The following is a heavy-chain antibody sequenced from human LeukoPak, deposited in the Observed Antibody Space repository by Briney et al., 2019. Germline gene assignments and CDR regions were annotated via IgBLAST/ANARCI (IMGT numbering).Heavy chain of an antibody. CDR2: ISWNSGSI. V-gene: IGHV3-9*01. D-gene: IGHD3-10*01. CDR3: AKDIVEGGSGSLSPSYFDY. J-gene: IGHJ4*02. CDR1: GFTFDDYA. Sequence: GGSLRLSCAASGFTFDDYAMHWVRQAPGKGLEWVSGISWNSGSIDYADSVKGRFTISRDNAKKSLYLQMNSLRTEDTALYYCAKDIVEGGSGSLSPSYFDYWGQGTLVTVSS.